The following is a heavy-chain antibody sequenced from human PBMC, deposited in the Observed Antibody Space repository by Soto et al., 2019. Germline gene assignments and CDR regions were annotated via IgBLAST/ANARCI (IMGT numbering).Heavy chain of an antibody. V-gene: IGHV4-34*01. Sequence: SETLSLTCAVYGGSFSGYYWSWIRQPPGKGLEWIGEINHSGSTNYNPSLKSRVTISVDTSKNQFSLKLSSVTAADTAVYYCARVFRGYCSSTSCPGRYYYMDVWGKGTTVTVSS. J-gene: IGHJ6*03. CDR3: ARVFRGYCSSTSCPGRYYYMDV. CDR1: GGSFSGYY. D-gene: IGHD2-2*01. CDR2: INHSGST.